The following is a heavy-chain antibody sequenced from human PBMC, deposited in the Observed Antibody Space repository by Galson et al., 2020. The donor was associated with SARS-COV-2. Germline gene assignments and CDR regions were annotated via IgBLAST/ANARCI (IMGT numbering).Heavy chain of an antibody. V-gene: IGHV4-39*01. Sequence: SETLSLTCTVSGGSISSSPYYWGWIRQPPGKGLEWIGNIYYSGNTYYYNPSLKSRVTISVDTSKNQFSLRVSSVTAADTAVYYCARLDCRGGSCYYYYYYMDVWGKGITVTVSS. D-gene: IGHD2-15*01. CDR1: GGSISSSPYY. CDR3: ARLDCRGGSCYYYYYYMDV. CDR2: IYYSGNTY. J-gene: IGHJ6*03.